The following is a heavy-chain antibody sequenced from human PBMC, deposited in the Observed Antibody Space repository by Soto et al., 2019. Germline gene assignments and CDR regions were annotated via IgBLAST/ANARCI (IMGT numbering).Heavy chain of an antibody. V-gene: IGHV1-69*06. CDR3: ARGLDQPPVGLYFDT. J-gene: IGHJ4*02. CDR2: IIPAFGTA. CDR1: GGTFNSYL. D-gene: IGHD2-2*01. Sequence: QVQLVQSGAEVKNPGSSVKVSCKTSGGTFNSYLIDWVRQAPGQGLEWMGGIIPAFGTAKYAQKFQGRVTXPXXXSXXTXYMELRTLTSADTAVYYCARGLDQPPVGLYFDTWGQGTLVTVSS.